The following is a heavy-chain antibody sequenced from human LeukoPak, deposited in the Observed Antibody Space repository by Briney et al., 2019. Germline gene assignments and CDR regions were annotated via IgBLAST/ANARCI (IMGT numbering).Heavy chain of an antibody. V-gene: IGHV5-51*01. CDR2: IYPGDSDT. CDR3: ARLLYTPSNIYYFDY. Sequence: GESLKISCKGSGYSFTSYWIGWVRQMPGKGLEWMGIIYPGDSDTTYSPSFQGQVTISADKSISTAYLQWSSLKASDTAMYYCARLLYTPSNIYYFDYWGQGTLVTVSS. CDR1: GYSFTSYW. J-gene: IGHJ4*02. D-gene: IGHD2-2*02.